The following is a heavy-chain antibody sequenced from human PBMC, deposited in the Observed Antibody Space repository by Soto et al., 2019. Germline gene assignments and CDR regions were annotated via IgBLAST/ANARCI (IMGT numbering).Heavy chain of an antibody. D-gene: IGHD2-2*02. J-gene: IGHJ4*02. CDR1: EFTFSTYA. Sequence: GRSLRLSCAASEFTFSTYAMTWVRQAPGRGLQWVATISDSDDITYYADSVKGRFTISRDNSRNTLYLQMNSLRAEDTAVSYCDKGTVPPAIRRDYFEYWGQGTLATVS. V-gene: IGHV3-23*01. CDR3: DKGTVPPAIRRDYFEY. CDR2: ISDSDDIT.